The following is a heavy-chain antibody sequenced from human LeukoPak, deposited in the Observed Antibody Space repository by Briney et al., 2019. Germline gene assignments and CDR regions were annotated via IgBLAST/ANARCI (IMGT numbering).Heavy chain of an antibody. Sequence: GRSLRLSCAASGLNFSSYGMHWVRQAPGKGLEWVTSIWFDGSNIHYADSVKGRVIISRDNSKSALYLQMNSLRAEDTAIYYCARDSLPMAVTGPFDHWGQGALVTVSS. CDR2: IWFDGSNI. D-gene: IGHD6-19*01. CDR1: GLNFSSYG. J-gene: IGHJ4*02. CDR3: ARDSLPMAVTGPFDH. V-gene: IGHV3-33*01.